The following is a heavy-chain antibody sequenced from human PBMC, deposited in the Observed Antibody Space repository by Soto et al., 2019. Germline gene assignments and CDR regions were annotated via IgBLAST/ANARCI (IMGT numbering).Heavy chain of an antibody. CDR1: GFTFSKYA. V-gene: IGHV3-23*01. CDR2: ISYNGGGT. D-gene: IGHD3-22*01. CDR3: AKEWVYDSSGWSFDY. J-gene: IGHJ4*02. Sequence: PGGSLRLSCAASGFTFSKYAMTWARQAPGKGLEWVSAISYNGGGTYYVDSVKGRFTVSRGNSKNTLYLQMNSLRAEDTAVYYCAKEWVYDSSGWSFDYWGQGTLVTVSS.